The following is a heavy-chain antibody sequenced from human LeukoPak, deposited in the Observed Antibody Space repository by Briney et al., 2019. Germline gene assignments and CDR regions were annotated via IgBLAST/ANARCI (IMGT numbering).Heavy chain of an antibody. CDR3: ARGGPGGSGYYYGMDV. CDR2: INPNSGGT. Sequence: ASVKVSCKASGYTFTGCYMHWVRQAPGQGLEWMGWINPNSGGTNYAQKFQGWVTMTRDTSISTAYMELSRLRPDDTAVYYCARGGPGGSGYYYGMDVWGQGTTVTVSS. J-gene: IGHJ6*02. V-gene: IGHV1-2*04. CDR1: GYTFTGCY. D-gene: IGHD3-16*01.